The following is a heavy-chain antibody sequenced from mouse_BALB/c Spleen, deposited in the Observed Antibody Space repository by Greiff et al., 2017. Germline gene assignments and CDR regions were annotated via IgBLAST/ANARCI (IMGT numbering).Heavy chain of an antibody. CDR3: ARHPLNWDWFAY. CDR1: GFAFSSYD. D-gene: IGHD4-1*01. CDR2: ISSGGGST. J-gene: IGHJ3*01. V-gene: IGHV5-12-1*01. Sequence: EVHLVESGGGLVKPGGSLKLSCAASGFAFSSYDMSWVRQTPEKRLEWVAYISSGGGSTYYPDTVKGRFTISRDNAKNTLYLQMSSLKSEDTAMYYCARHPLNWDWFAYWGQGTLVTVSA.